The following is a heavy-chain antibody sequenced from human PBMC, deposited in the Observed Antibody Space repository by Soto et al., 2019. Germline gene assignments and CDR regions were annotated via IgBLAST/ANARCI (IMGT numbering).Heavy chain of an antibody. CDR3: ARIGTLFGIVTNNWFDH. CDR1: GASISTDDSY. J-gene: IGHJ5*02. V-gene: IGHV4-30-4*01. Sequence: SSETLSLTCTVSGASISTDDSYWSWIRQPPGKGLEWIGYMSYSGTYYNPSLKSRLTTSLDRSKNQISLYLNSVTAADTAVYYCARIGTLFGIVTNNWFDHWGQGTLVTVSS. CDR2: MSYSGT. D-gene: IGHD3-3*01.